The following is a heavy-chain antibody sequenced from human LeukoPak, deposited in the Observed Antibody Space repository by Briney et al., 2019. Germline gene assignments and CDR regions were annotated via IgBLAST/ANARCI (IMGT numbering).Heavy chain of an antibody. Sequence: GGSLRLSCAASGFTFSSYAMSWVRQAPGKGLEWVSAISGSGGSTYYADSVKGRFTISRDNSKNTLNLQMNSLRAEDTAVYYCAKDLSGGWFGESSASYWGQGTLVTVSS. CDR1: GFTFSSYA. CDR3: AKDLSGGWFGESSASY. V-gene: IGHV3-23*01. D-gene: IGHD3-10*01. J-gene: IGHJ4*02. CDR2: ISGSGGST.